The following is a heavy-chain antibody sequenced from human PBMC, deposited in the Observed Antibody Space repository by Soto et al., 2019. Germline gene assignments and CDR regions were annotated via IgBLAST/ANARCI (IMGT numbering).Heavy chain of an antibody. CDR1: GFNFSTYS. V-gene: IGHV3-21*01. J-gene: IGHJ6*03. CDR3: ARDRGIFGVGDYYYYMDV. D-gene: IGHD3-3*01. CDR2: ITSSSTYI. Sequence: VQLVESGGGLVKPGGSLRLSCAASGFNFSTYSMNWVRQAPGKGLEWVSSITSSSTYIYYSDSVKGRFTISRDNAKNSLYLQMSSLRAEDTAVYYCARDRGIFGVGDYYYYMDVWGKGTTVTVSS.